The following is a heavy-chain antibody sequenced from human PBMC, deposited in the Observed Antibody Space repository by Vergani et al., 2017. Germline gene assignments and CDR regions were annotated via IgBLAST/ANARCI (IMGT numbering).Heavy chain of an antibody. D-gene: IGHD3-22*01. CDR2: IYTSGST. V-gene: IGHV4-61*02. Sequence: QVQLQESGPGLVKPSQTLSLTCTVSGGSTSSGSYYWSWIRQPAGKGLEWIGRIYTSGSTNYNPSLKSRVTISVDTSKNQFSLKLSSVTAADTAVYYCARDHYYDSSGYYYFDYWGQGTLVTVSS. J-gene: IGHJ4*02. CDR1: GGSTSSGSYY. CDR3: ARDHYYDSSGYYYFDY.